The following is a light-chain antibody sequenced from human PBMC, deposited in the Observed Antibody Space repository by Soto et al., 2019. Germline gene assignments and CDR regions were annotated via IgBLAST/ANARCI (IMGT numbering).Light chain of an antibody. J-gene: IGKJ5*01. CDR1: QSVSSN. V-gene: IGKV3-11*01. Sequence: EIVLTQSPATLSLSPGERATLSCRASQSVSSNLAWYQQKPGQAPRLLIYDASNRATGIPARFSGSGSGTDFTLTSSSLEPDDVAVYYWQQSSNWPITFGQGTRLEIK. CDR3: QQSSNWPIT. CDR2: DAS.